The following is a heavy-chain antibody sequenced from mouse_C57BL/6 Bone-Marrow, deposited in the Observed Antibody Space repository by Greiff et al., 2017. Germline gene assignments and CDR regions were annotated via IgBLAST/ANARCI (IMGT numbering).Heavy chain of an antibody. V-gene: IGHV3-5*01. CDR3: AREASNFFDY. J-gene: IGHJ2*01. CDR1: GISITTGNYR. CDR2: IYYSGTI. D-gene: IGHD6-1*01. Sequence: DVKLVESGPGLVKPSQTVFLTCTVTGISITTGNYRWSWIRQFPGNKLEWIGYIYYSGTITYNPSLTSRTTITRDTPKNQFFLEMNSLTAEDTAPFYCAREASNFFDYWGQGTTLTVSS.